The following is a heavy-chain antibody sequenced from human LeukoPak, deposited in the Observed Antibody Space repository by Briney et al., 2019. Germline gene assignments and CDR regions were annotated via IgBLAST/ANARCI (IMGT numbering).Heavy chain of an antibody. V-gene: IGHV4-34*01. J-gene: IGHJ3*02. Sequence: SETLSLTCAVYGGSFRGYFWSWIRQPPGQGPEWIGEINHSGSTNYNPSLKSRIAISVDTSKNQFYLKLRSVTAADTAVYYCARGRRITMIVGVTRYAFDIWGQGTMVTVSS. CDR3: ARGRRITMIVGVTRYAFDI. CDR1: GGSFRGYF. CDR2: INHSGST. D-gene: IGHD3-22*01.